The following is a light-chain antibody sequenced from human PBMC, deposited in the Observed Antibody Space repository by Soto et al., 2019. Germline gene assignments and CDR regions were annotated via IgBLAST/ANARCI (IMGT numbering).Light chain of an antibody. J-gene: IGKJ5*01. V-gene: IGKV1-9*01. CDR1: QSISNY. Sequence: DIQMTQSPSSLSASVGDRVTITCRASQSISNYVNWYQQKPGKAPKLLIYAASTLQSGVPSRFSGSGSGTEFTLTISSLQPEDFATYYCQQFNSYPITFGQGTRLEIK. CDR2: AAS. CDR3: QQFNSYPIT.